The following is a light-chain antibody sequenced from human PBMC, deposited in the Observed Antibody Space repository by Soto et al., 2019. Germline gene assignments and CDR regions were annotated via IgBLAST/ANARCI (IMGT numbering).Light chain of an antibody. V-gene: IGKV3-15*01. J-gene: IGKJ4*01. CDR1: QSVSSN. Sequence: EIVMTQSPATLSVSPGERATLSCRASQSVSSNLAWYQQKPGQAPRLLIYGASTRSTGITARFSGSGSGTEFNLTISSLQSDAFAVSYDEQYNNWTPLTFGGGTKVVIK. CDR2: GAS. CDR3: EQYNNWTPLT.